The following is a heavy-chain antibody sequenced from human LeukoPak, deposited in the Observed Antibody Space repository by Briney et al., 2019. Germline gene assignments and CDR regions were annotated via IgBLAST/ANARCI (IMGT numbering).Heavy chain of an antibody. Sequence: SETLSLTCTVSGGSISSYYWSWIRQPPGKGLEWIGYIYYSGSTNYNPSLKSRVTISVDTSKNQFSLKLSSVTAADTAVYYCARGVGALYYYYMDVWGKGTTVTISS. CDR1: GGSISSYY. J-gene: IGHJ6*03. D-gene: IGHD1-26*01. V-gene: IGHV4-59*01. CDR2: IYYSGST. CDR3: ARGVGALYYYYMDV.